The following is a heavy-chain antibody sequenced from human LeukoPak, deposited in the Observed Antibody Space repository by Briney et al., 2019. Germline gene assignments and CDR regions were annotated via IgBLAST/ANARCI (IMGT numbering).Heavy chain of an antibody. CDR1: GFTFSSYG. CDR3: AKVLDYGGEGD. Sequence: PGGSLRLSCAASGFTFSSYGMSWVRQAPGKGLEWVSTISGSGGGTYYADSVKGRFTISRDNSKNTLYLQMNSLRAEDTAVYYCAKVLDYGGEGDWGQGTLVTVSS. J-gene: IGHJ4*02. D-gene: IGHD3-16*01. CDR2: ISGSGGGT. V-gene: IGHV3-23*01.